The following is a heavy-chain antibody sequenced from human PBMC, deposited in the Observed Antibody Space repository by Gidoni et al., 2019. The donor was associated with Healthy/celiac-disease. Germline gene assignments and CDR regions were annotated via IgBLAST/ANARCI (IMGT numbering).Heavy chain of an antibody. V-gene: IGHV3-21*01. CDR3: ARAYYDFWSGYYFKYYGMDV. Sequence: EVQLVESGGGLVKPGGSLRLSCAASGFTFSSYSMNWVRQAPGKGLEWVSSISSSSSYIYYADSVKGRFTISRDNAKNSLYLQMNSLRAEDTAVYYCARAYYDFWSGYYFKYYGMDVWGQGTTVTVSS. D-gene: IGHD3-3*01. CDR2: ISSSSSYI. CDR1: GFTFSSYS. J-gene: IGHJ6*02.